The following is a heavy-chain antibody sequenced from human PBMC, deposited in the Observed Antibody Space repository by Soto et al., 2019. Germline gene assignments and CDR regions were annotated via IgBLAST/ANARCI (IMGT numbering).Heavy chain of an antibody. CDR1: GYSFTSYW. CDR2: IYPGDSDT. J-gene: IGHJ6*02. D-gene: IGHD5-18*01. CDR3: ASLGYSYESGMDV. V-gene: IGHV5-51*01. Sequence: LKVSCKGSGYSFTSYWIGWVRQMPGKGLEWMGIIYPGDSDTRYSPSFQGQVTISADKSISTAYLQWSSLKASDTAMYYCASLGYSYESGMDVWGQGTTVTVSS.